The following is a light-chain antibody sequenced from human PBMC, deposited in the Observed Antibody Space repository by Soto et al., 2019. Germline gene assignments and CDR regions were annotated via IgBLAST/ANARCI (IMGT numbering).Light chain of an antibody. CDR2: EVT. Sequence: QSALTQPASVSGSPGQSITIPCTGTSSDVGGYNYVSWYQQHPGKAPKLMISEVTNRPSGVSNRFSGSKSGYTASLTISGLQAEDEADYYCSSYAGSTDFVFGTGTKLTVL. CDR1: SSDVGGYNY. V-gene: IGLV2-14*01. J-gene: IGLJ1*01. CDR3: SSYAGSTDFV.